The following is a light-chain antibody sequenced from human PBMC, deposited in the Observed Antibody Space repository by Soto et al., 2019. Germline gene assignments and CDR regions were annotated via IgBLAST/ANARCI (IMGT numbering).Light chain of an antibody. Sequence: QSALTQPASVSGSPGQSITISCTGTSSDVGRYKLVSWYQQHPGKAPNLIICEDIERPSGVSNRFSGSKSGNTASLTISGLQTDDVADYYCCSYAGGASVVFGGGTKLTVL. J-gene: IGLJ2*01. V-gene: IGLV2-23*01. CDR2: EDI. CDR1: SSDVGRYKL. CDR3: CSYAGGASVV.